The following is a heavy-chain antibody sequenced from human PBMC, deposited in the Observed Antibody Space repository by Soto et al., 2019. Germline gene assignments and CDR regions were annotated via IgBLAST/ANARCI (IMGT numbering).Heavy chain of an antibody. D-gene: IGHD1-26*01. V-gene: IGHV4-30-4*01. CDR3: ARHGSTGGYYDAFDI. J-gene: IGHJ3*02. Sequence: PSETPSLTCTVSGGSISSGDYYWSWIRQPPGKGLEWIGYIYYSGSTYYNPSLKSRVTIAVDTSKNQFSLKLSSVTAAETAVYYCARHGSTGGYYDAFDIWGQGTMVTVSS. CDR2: IYYSGST. CDR1: GGSISSGDYY.